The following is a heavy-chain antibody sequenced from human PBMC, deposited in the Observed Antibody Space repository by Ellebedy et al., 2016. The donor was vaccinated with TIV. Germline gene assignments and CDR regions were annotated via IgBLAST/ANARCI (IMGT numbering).Heavy chain of an antibody. J-gene: IGHJ4*02. CDR1: GYTFTGYY. Sequence: ASVKVSCKASGYTFTGYYIHWVRQAPGQGLEWMGWISAYNGNTNYAQKLQGRVTMTTDTSTSTAYMELRSLRSDDTAVYYCARDPRRWLQLSPDYWGQGTLVTVSS. V-gene: IGHV1-18*04. D-gene: IGHD5-24*01. CDR3: ARDPRRWLQLSPDY. CDR2: ISAYNGNT.